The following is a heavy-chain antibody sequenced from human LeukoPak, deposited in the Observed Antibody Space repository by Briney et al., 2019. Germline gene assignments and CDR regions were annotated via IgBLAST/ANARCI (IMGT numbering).Heavy chain of an antibody. CDR2: ISSSSYI. J-gene: IGHJ4*02. CDR3: ARGSLEGI. Sequence: GGSLRLSCAASGFSFSSYWMNWVRQAPGKGLEWVSSISSSSYIYYADSVKGRFTISRDNAKNSLYLQMNSLRAEDTAVYYCARGSLEGIWGQGTLVTVSS. V-gene: IGHV3-21*01. D-gene: IGHD6-13*01. CDR1: GFSFSSYW.